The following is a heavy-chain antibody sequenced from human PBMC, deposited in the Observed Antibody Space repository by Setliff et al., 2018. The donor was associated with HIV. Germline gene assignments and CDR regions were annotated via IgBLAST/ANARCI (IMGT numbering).Heavy chain of an antibody. Sequence: PGGSLRLSCAASGFTFSSAWMSWVRQAPGKGLEWVGRIKTRADNYATAYAASVKGRFTISRDDSMNTAYLQMNSLKIEDTAVYYCTRPQYFYDIGGSDYWGQGTLVTRLL. J-gene: IGHJ4*02. D-gene: IGHD3-22*01. V-gene: IGHV3-73*01. CDR3: TRPQYFYDIGGSDY. CDR1: GFTFSSAW. CDR2: IKTRADNYAT.